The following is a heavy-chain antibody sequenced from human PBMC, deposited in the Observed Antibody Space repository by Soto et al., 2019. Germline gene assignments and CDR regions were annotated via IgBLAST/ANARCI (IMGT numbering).Heavy chain of an antibody. J-gene: IGHJ6*02. CDR3: AKGRSYYYYYGVDV. CDR2: ISSVSSTI. Sequence: GGSLRLSCAASGFTFNTYSMNWVRQAPGKGLEWISYISSVSSTIFYADSVKGRFTISRDNSKSTLYLQMNSLRAEDTALYYCAKGRSYYYYYGVDVWGQGTTVTVSS. V-gene: IGHV3-48*01. CDR1: GFTFNTYS.